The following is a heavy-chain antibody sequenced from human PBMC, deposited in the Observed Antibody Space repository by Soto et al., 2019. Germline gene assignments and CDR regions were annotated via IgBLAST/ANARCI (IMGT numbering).Heavy chain of an antibody. V-gene: IGHV4-59*08. Sequence: QVQLQESGPGLVKPSETLSLTCTVSGVSINAYYWSWIRQPPGKGLEWIGYIYYTGSTTYDPSLKSRVTISVDRSNNQFSLKLSSVTAADTAVYYCARWTYRSGWDDALDIWGQGTTVTVPS. D-gene: IGHD6-19*01. CDR3: ARWTYRSGWDDALDI. CDR1: GVSINAYY. CDR2: IYYTGST. J-gene: IGHJ3*02.